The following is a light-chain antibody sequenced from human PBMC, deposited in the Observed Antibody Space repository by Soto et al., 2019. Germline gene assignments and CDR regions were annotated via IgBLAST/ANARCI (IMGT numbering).Light chain of an antibody. CDR3: QQYGRT. CDR2: DAS. CDR1: QTITTRY. Sequence: EIVLTQSPCTLSLSPGEKATLSCRASQTITTRYLAWYQQKPGQAPRLLIYDASSRATGVPDRFSGSGSGTDFTLTISRLEPEDFAAYYCQQYGRTCGHGTEVDIK. J-gene: IGKJ1*01. V-gene: IGKV3-20*01.